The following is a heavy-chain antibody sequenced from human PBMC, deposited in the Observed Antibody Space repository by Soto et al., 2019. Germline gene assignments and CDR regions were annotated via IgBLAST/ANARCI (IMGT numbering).Heavy chain of an antibody. CDR3: ARAPREYYFDY. CDR1: GGSISSGDSY. D-gene: IGHD3-10*01. Sequence: QVQLQESGPGLVKPLQTLSLTCTVSGGSISSGDSYWAWIRQPPGKGLEWIGYIYYSGSTNYNPSLKSRVTISVDTSKNQFSLKLSSVTAADTAVYYCARAPREYYFDYWGQGTLVTVSS. J-gene: IGHJ4*02. CDR2: IYYSGST. V-gene: IGHV4-30-4*01.